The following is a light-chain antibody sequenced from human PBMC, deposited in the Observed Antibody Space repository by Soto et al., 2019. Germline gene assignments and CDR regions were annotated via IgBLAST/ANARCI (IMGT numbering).Light chain of an antibody. J-gene: IGLJ1*01. V-gene: IGLV4-69*01. CDR1: SGHSSYA. Sequence: QPVLTQSPSASASLGASVKLTCTLSSGHSSYAIAWHQQQPEKGPRYLMKLNSDGSHSKGDGIPDRFSGSSSGAERYLTCSSLQSEDEGDYYCQTWGTGIRVFGTGTKVTVL. CDR3: QTWGTGIRV. CDR2: LNSDGSH.